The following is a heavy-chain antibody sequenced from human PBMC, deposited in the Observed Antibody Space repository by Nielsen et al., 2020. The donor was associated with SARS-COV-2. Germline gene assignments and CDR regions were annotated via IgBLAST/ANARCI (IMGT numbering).Heavy chain of an antibody. V-gene: IGHV3-74*01. J-gene: IGHJ4*02. Sequence: GGSLRLSCAASGFTLSRYWMNWVRQDPGKGLAWVSRISSDGTKTTYADSVKGRFTVSRDSAKNTLYLQMNSLRAEDTAVYYCVRVRDDGYYYDTGPFDNWGQGTLVTVSS. CDR2: ISSDGTKT. CDR3: VRVRDDGYYYDTGPFDN. CDR1: GFTLSRYW. D-gene: IGHD3-22*01.